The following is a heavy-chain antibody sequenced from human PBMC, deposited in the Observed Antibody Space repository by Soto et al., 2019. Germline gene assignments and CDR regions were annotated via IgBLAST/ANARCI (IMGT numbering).Heavy chain of an antibody. CDR3: ARPLGDPLLGSFDP. CDR2: IIPIFGTA. Sequence: QVQLVQSGAEVKKPGSSVKVSCKASGGTFSSYAISWVRQAPGQGLEWMGGIIPIFGTANYAQKFQGRVTITAEESTSTAYMELGSLGTEDTAVYYRARPLGDPLLGSFDPWGQGTLVTVSS. J-gene: IGHJ5*02. D-gene: IGHD2-15*01. CDR1: GGTFSSYA. V-gene: IGHV1-69*01.